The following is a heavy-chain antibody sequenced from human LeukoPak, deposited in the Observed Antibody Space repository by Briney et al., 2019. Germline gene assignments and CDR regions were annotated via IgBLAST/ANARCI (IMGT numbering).Heavy chain of an antibody. D-gene: IGHD5-12*01. Sequence: ASVKVSCKASGYTFTSYDINWVRQATGQGLEWMGWMNPNSGNTGYAQKFQGRVTMTRNTSISTAYVELSSLRSDDTAVYYCARELICGGSGYDYGTRHTPTNDYWGQGTLVTVSS. CDR3: ARELICGGSGYDYGTRHTPTNDY. V-gene: IGHV1-8*01. J-gene: IGHJ4*02. CDR2: MNPNSGNT. CDR1: GYTFTSYD.